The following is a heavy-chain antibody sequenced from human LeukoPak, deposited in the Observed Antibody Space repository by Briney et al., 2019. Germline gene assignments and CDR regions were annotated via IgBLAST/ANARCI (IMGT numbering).Heavy chain of an antibody. CDR2: IIPIFGTV. V-gene: IGHV1-69*13. D-gene: IGHD3-22*01. Sequence: GASVKVSCKASGGTFSSYAISWVRQAPGQGLEWMGGIIPIFGTVNYAQKFQGRVTITADESTSTAYMELSSLRSEDTAVYYCARGGTYYYDSSGYPGPFDYWGQGTLVTVSS. J-gene: IGHJ4*02. CDR3: ARGGTYYYDSSGYPGPFDY. CDR1: GGTFSSYA.